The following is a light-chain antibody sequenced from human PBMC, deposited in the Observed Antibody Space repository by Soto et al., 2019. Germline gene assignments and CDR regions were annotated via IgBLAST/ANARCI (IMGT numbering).Light chain of an antibody. V-gene: IGKV3-11*01. J-gene: IGKJ1*01. Sequence: VMTQSPLSLPVTLGQPASISCRSSQSLVYSDGNTYLAWYQQKPGQAPRLLIYDASNRATGIPARFSGSGSGTDFTLTISSLEPEDFAVYYCQQRSNWPPWTFGQGTKVDIK. CDR3: QQRSNWPPWT. CDR2: DAS. CDR1: QSLVYSDGNTY.